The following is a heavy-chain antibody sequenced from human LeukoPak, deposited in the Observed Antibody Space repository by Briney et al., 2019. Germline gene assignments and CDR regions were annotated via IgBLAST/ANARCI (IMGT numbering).Heavy chain of an antibody. CDR1: GYTFTSYG. J-gene: IGHJ6*02. D-gene: IGHD3-3*01. CDR2: ISAYKGNT. Sequence: VASVKVSCKASGYTFTSYGISWVRQAPGQGLEWMGWISAYKGNTNYAQKLQGRVTMTTDTSTSTAYMELRSLRSDDTAVYYCARAALESITIFGVVKGPGMDVWGQGTTVTVSS. V-gene: IGHV1-18*01. CDR3: ARAALESITIFGVVKGPGMDV.